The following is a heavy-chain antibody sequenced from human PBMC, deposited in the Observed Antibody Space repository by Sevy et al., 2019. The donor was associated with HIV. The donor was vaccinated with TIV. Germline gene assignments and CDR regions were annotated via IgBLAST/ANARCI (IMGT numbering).Heavy chain of an antibody. Sequence: GGSLRLSCAASGFTFTYAWMNWVRQAPGKGLEWVGGIKSKTNGGTRDNAAPGRVRFTISRDDSKNTLYLQMNSLKTEDTAVYYCTTDPIILLLVTDGMDVWGQGTTVTVSS. J-gene: IGHJ6*02. CDR1: GFTFTYAW. V-gene: IGHV3-15*01. CDR3: TTDPIILLLVTDGMDV. D-gene: IGHD2-8*02. CDR2: IKSKTNGGTR.